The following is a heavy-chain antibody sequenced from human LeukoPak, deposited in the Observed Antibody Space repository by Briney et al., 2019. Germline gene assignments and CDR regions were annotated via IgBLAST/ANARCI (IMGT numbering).Heavy chain of an antibody. Sequence: GGSLRLSCAASGFTFSDYNMNWVRQAPGKGLEWVSVIYSGGSTYYADSVKGRFTISRDNSKNTLYLQMNSLRAEDTAVYYCAREGGEVVRGVTPDYYYYYMDVWGKGTTVTVSS. CDR2: IYSGGST. V-gene: IGHV3-53*01. CDR1: GFTFSDYN. J-gene: IGHJ6*03. CDR3: AREGGEVVRGVTPDYYYYYMDV. D-gene: IGHD3-10*01.